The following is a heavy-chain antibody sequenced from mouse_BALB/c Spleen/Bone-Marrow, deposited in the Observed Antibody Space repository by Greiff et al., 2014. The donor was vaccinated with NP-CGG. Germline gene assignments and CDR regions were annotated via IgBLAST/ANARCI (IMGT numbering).Heavy chain of an antibody. D-gene: IGHD2-10*02. CDR1: GFTFSSYA. CDR3: ARRYGNYGAMDY. Sequence: EVKLMESGGGLVKPGGSLKLSCAASGFTFSSYAMSWVCQTPEKRLEWVATISSGGSYIYYPNSVKGRFTISRDNAKNTLHLQMSSLRSEDTAMYYCARRYGNYGAMDYWGQGTSVTVSS. J-gene: IGHJ4*01. CDR2: ISSGGSYI. V-gene: IGHV5-9-1*01.